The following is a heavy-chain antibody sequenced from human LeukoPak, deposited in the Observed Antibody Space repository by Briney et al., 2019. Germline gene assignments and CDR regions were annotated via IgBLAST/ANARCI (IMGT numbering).Heavy chain of an antibody. CDR3: ARVVYYDILTGSPHDAFDI. CDR2: ISGSGGST. J-gene: IGHJ3*02. Sequence: GGSLRLSCAASGFTFNNHAMSWVRQAPGKGLEWVSGISGSGGSTYYADSVKGRFTISRDNSKNTVYLQMNSLRAEDTALYYCARVVYYDILTGSPHDAFDIWGQGTMVTVSS. CDR1: GFTFNNHA. D-gene: IGHD3-9*01. V-gene: IGHV3-23*01.